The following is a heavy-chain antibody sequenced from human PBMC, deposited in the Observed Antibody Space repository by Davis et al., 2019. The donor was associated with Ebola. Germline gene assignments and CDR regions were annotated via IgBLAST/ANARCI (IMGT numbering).Heavy chain of an antibody. CDR1: GFTFDDYA. D-gene: IGHD2-21*02. V-gene: IGHV3-43*02. Sequence: PGGSLRLSCAASGFTFDDYAMHWVRQAPGKGLEWVSLISRDGGSTYYADSVKGRFTISRDNSKNSLYLQMNSLRTEDTALYYCARSTALYYYGMDVWGQGTTVTVSS. J-gene: IGHJ6*02. CDR2: ISRDGGST. CDR3: ARSTALYYYGMDV.